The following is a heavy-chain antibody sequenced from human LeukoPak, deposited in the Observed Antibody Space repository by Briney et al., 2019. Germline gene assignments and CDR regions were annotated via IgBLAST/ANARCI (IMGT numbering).Heavy chain of an antibody. J-gene: IGHJ4*02. CDR3: ARDNTGSYEY. D-gene: IGHD1-26*01. Sequence: GGSLRLSCAASGFTFSDYYMSWIRQAPGKGLEWVSLIRADGATTRYTDSVKGRFTISRDNSKDSLYLQMNSLRTEDTALYYCARDNTGSYEYWGQGTLVTVSP. V-gene: IGHV3-43*02. CDR2: IRADGATT. CDR1: GFTFSDYY.